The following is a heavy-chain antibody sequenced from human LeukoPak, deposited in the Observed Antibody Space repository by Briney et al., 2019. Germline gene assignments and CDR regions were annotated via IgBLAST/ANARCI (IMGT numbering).Heavy chain of an antibody. J-gene: IGHJ4*02. V-gene: IGHV1-2*06. CDR1: GYTFTGYY. CDR2: INPNSGGT. Sequence: ASVKVSCKASGYTFTGYYMHWVRQAPRQGLEWMGRINPNSGGTNYAQKFQGRVTMTRDTSISTAYMELSRLRSDDTAVYYCARERPSVGATLFDYWGQGTLVTVSS. D-gene: IGHD1-26*01. CDR3: ARERPSVGATLFDY.